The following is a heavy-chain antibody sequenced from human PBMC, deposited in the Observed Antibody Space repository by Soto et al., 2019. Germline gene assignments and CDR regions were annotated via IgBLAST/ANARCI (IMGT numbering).Heavy chain of an antibody. V-gene: IGHV1-69*13. CDR1: GGTFSSYA. CDR3: ARERNTANYYYYYGMDV. Sequence: AASVKVSCKASGGTFSSYAISWVRQAPGQGLEWMGGIIPIFGTANYAQKFQGRVTITADESTSTAYMELSSLRSEDTAVYYCARERNTANYYYYYGMDVWGQGTTVTVSS. D-gene: IGHD5-18*01. CDR2: IIPIFGTA. J-gene: IGHJ6*02.